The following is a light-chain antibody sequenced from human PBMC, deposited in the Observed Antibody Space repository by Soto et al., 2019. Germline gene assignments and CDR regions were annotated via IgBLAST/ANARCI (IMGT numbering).Light chain of an antibody. CDR3: QQYYDYPPLI. V-gene: IGKV3-15*01. CDR1: RNINRK. Sequence: EIVMTQSPATLSVSPGERATLSCRASRNINRKLAWYQQKPGQAPRLLISGASTRATGIPARFSGSGSGTEFTLNIRSLQSEDFAVYYCQQYYDYPPLIFGGGTKVEIK. J-gene: IGKJ4*01. CDR2: GAS.